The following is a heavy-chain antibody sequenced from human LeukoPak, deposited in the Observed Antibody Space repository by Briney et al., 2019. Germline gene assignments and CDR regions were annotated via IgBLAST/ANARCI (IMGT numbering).Heavy chain of an antibody. V-gene: IGHV4-38-2*02. D-gene: IGHD2-2*01. CDR2: IYHSGSA. CDR1: GYSISSGYQ. CDR3: ARDPRWLTPDCTSISCYGNYFNP. Sequence: PSETLSLTCAVSGYSISSGYQWAWIRQPPGKTLEWIGSIYHSGSAHYNPSLKSRVTISVDTSNNQFSLRLSSVTAADTAVYYCARDPRWLTPDCTSISCYGNYFNPWGQGTLVTVSS. J-gene: IGHJ5*02.